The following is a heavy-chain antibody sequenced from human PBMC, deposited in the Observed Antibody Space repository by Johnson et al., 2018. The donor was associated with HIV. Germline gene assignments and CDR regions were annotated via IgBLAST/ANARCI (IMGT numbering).Heavy chain of an antibody. D-gene: IGHD4-17*01. CDR1: GFTFSSYW. CDR2: IKQDGREK. Sequence: VQLVESGGGLVQLGGSLRLSCAASGFTFSSYWMSWVRQAPGKGLEWVANIKQDGREKYYVDSVKGRFTISRDNAKNSLYLQMNSLRAEDTAVYYCARELEFGDLRKNDAFDIWGQGTMVTVSS. J-gene: IGHJ3*02. V-gene: IGHV3-7*01. CDR3: ARELEFGDLRKNDAFDI.